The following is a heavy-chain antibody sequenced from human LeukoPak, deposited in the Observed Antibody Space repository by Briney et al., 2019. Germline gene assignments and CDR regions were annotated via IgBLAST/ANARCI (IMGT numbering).Heavy chain of an antibody. D-gene: IGHD6-19*01. V-gene: IGHV4-38-2*02. Sequence: SETLSLTCTVSGYPISTGYYWDWIRQPPGKGLEWIGSIYYSGSTYYNPSLKSRVTISVDTSKNQFSLKLNSVTAADTAVYYCARQDSGWYFVDWFDPWGQGTLVTVSS. CDR2: IYYSGST. J-gene: IGHJ5*02. CDR1: GYPISTGYY. CDR3: ARQDSGWYFVDWFDP.